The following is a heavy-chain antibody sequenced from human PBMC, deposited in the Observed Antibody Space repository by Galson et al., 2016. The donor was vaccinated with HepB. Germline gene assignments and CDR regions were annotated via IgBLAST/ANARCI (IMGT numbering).Heavy chain of an antibody. V-gene: IGHV3-7*03. J-gene: IGHJ4*02. Sequence: SLRLSCAASGFSFNSGDLLSWVRQTPGKGLEWVANMNKDGSMENYEDSVKGRFTITRDNAKNSLYLQLNSLSVEDTAVYYCLRDYQGYWGQGTLVTVSS. CDR1: GFSFNSGDL. CDR3: LRDYQGY. CDR2: MNKDGSME. D-gene: IGHD3-16*02.